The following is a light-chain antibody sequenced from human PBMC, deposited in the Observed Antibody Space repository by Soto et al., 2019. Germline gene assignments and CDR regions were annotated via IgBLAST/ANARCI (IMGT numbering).Light chain of an antibody. V-gene: IGKV1-39*01. CDR3: QHMFSTPWT. Sequence: DVQMTQSPSSLSASVGDRVTITCRASQSINNYLNGFQQKPGKAPALLIYAATTVQSAVPSTFSGSGSGTHFSLTSSSLQPDDFATYWCQHMFSTPWTFGQGTSVDIK. J-gene: IGKJ1*01. CDR2: AAT. CDR1: QSINNY.